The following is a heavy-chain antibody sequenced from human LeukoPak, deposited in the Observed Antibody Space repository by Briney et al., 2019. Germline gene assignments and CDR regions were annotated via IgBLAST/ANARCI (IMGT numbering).Heavy chain of an antibody. V-gene: IGHV1-2*02. CDR1: GYTFTGYY. D-gene: IGHD5-12*01. CDR2: INPNSGGT. Sequence: ASVKVSCKASGYTFTGYYIHWVRQAPGQGLEWMGWINPNSGGTNYAQKFQGRVTMTRDTSISTAYMELSRLRSDDTAVYYCARELRATRTHFDPWGQGTLVTVSS. J-gene: IGHJ5*02. CDR3: ARELRATRTHFDP.